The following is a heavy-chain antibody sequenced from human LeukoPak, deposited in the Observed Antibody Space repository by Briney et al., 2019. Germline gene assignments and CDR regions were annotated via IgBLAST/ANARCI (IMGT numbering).Heavy chain of an antibody. V-gene: IGHV3-74*01. CDR3: ARDSSLYYYYYGMDV. J-gene: IGHJ6*02. Sequence: GGSLRLSCAASGFTFSSYWMHWVRQAPGKGLVWVSRINSDGSSTSYADSVKGRFTISRDNAKNTLYLQMNSLGAEDTAVYYCARDSSLYYYYYGMDVWGQGTTVTVSS. CDR2: INSDGSST. CDR1: GFTFSSYW.